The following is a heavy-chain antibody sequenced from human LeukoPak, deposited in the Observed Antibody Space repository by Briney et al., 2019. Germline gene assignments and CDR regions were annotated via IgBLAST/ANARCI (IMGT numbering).Heavy chain of an antibody. CDR2: IYYSGST. CDR1: GGSISSYY. V-gene: IGHV4-59*01. D-gene: IGHD3-16*01. J-gene: IGHJ4*02. CDR3: AGTYVHTRPPDXFDY. Sequence: PSETLSLTCTVSGGSISSYYWSWIRQPPGKGLEWIGYIYYSGSTNYNPSLNSRVTISVDTSKNQFSLKLSSVTAADTAVYYCAGTYVHTRPPDXFDYXXQGTLVTVSS.